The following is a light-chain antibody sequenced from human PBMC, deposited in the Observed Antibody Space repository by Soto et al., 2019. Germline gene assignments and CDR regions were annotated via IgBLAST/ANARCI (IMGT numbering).Light chain of an antibody. V-gene: IGKV3-11*01. J-gene: IGKJ2*01. CDR3: QQRSNWPPYT. CDR1: QSVSSY. CDR2: DAS. Sequence: EIVLTQSPATLSLSPGERATLSCRASQSVSSYLAWYQQKPGQAPRLLIYDASNRATGIPARFSGSGSGTESTLTISSLEPEDFSVYYCQQRSNWPPYTFGQGTKLEIK.